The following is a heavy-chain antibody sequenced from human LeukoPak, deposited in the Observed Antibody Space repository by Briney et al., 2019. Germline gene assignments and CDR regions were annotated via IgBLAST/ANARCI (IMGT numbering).Heavy chain of an antibody. Sequence: QTGGSLRLSCAASGFTFSSYAMHWVRQAPGKGLEWVAVISYDGSNKYYADSVKGRFTISRDNSKNTLYLQMNSLRAEDTAVYYCAKDGDSSGWLYNIYFDYWGQGTLVTVSS. CDR1: GFTFSSYA. CDR2: ISYDGSNK. J-gene: IGHJ4*02. CDR3: AKDGDSSGWLYNIYFDY. D-gene: IGHD6-19*01. V-gene: IGHV3-30-3*01.